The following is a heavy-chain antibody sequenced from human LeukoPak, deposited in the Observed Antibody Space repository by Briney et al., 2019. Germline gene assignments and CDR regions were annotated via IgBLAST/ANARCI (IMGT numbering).Heavy chain of an antibody. CDR1: RYTFTSYD. Sequence: SVRLSCKASRYTFTSYDINWVRQTTGQGREWMGWMNPNSGNTGYAQRFQGRVIMTRATSISTAYMELISLTSEDTAVYYCARARDGYDWGQGTLVTVSS. J-gene: IGHJ4*02. CDR2: MNPNSGNT. CDR3: ARARDGYD. D-gene: IGHD5-24*01. V-gene: IGHV1-8*01.